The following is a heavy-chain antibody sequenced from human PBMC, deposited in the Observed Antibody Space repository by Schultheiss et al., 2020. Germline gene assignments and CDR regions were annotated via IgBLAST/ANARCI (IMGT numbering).Heavy chain of an antibody. J-gene: IGHJ3*02. V-gene: IGHV3-30*03. CDR3: ARVPTYYDFWSGENDAFDI. D-gene: IGHD3-3*01. CDR2: ISYDGSNK. CDR1: GFTFNSYG. Sequence: GGSLRLSCAASGFTFNSYGMHWVRQAPGKGLEWVAVISYDGSNKYYADSVKGRFTISRDNSKNTLYLQMNSLRAEDTAVYYCARVPTYYDFWSGENDAFDIWGQGTRV.